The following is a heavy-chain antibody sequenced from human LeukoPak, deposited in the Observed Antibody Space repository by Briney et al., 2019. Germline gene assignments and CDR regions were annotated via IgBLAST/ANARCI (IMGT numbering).Heavy chain of an antibody. CDR3: ASRSGSTDY. CDR2: IYYSGST. Sequence: SETLSLTCAVYVGSFSGYSWSWIRQPPGKGLEWIGSIYYSGSTYYNPSLKSRVTISVDTSKNQFSLKLSSVTAADTAVYYCASRSGSTDYWGQGTLVTVSS. CDR1: VGSFSGYS. V-gene: IGHV4-34*01. D-gene: IGHD3-22*01. J-gene: IGHJ4*02.